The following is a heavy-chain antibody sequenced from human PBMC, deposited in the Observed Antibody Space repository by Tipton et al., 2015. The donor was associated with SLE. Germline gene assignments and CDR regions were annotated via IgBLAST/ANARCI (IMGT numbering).Heavy chain of an antibody. V-gene: IGHV3-23*01. Sequence: SLRLSCAASGFTVSSSYMSWVRQAPGRGLEWVSTISGGGDGTTYGTTYADSVKGRFTISRDSSKSTLYLQMNSLRAEDTAMYYCAKDLYYDSLAGPSLFDYWGQGTLVTVSS. CDR1: GFTVSSSY. D-gene: IGHD3-9*01. CDR2: ISGGGDGT. CDR3: AKDLYYDSLAGPSLFDY. J-gene: IGHJ4*02.